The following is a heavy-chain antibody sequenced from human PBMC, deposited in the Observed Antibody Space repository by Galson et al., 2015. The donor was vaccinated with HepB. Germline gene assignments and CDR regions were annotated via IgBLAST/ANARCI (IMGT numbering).Heavy chain of an antibody. CDR2: ISSDGSIK. Sequence: SLRLSCAASGFTFSSYATHWVRQAPGKGLEWVAVISSDGSIKYYADSVKGRFTISRDKSKNTLYLQMNSLGVEDTAVYFCARGKYCSSSSCYTYYNYYYMDVWGKGTTVSVSS. D-gene: IGHD2-2*02. J-gene: IGHJ6*03. CDR1: GFTFSSYA. V-gene: IGHV3-30-3*01. CDR3: ARGKYCSSSSCYTYYNYYYMDV.